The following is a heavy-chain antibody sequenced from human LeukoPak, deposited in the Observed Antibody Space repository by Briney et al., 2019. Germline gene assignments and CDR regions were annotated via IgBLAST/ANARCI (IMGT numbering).Heavy chain of an antibody. CDR3: ARHQVVGRTYFDY. CDR1: GFTFSSYA. CDR2: IRNKPNGETT. V-gene: IGHV3-49*04. Sequence: PGGSLRLSCAASGFTFSSYAMSWVRQAPGKGLEWLGFIRNKPNGETTEYAASVEGRFTLSRDDSKGIAYLQMNSLETEDTGLYYCARHQVVGRTYFDYWGQGTLVTVSS. J-gene: IGHJ4*02.